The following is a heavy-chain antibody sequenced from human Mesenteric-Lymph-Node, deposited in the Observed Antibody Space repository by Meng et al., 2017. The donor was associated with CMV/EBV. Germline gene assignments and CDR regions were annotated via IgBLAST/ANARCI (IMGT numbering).Heavy chain of an antibody. CDR1: GGTFSSYT. CDR3: AGGIAAAGSRWFDH. Sequence: QVQLVQSGAEVKKPGSSVKVSCKASGGTFSSYTISWVRQAPGQGLEWMGRIIPIIGITNYAQKFQGRITITADTSTSTAYMKLSSLRSEDTAVYYCAGGIAAAGSRWFDHWGQGTLVTVSS. V-gene: IGHV1-69*02. J-gene: IGHJ5*02. CDR2: IIPIIGIT. D-gene: IGHD6-13*01.